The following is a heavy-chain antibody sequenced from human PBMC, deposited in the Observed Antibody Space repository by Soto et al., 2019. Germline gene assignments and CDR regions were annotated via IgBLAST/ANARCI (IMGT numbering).Heavy chain of an antibody. D-gene: IGHD3-3*01. CDR2: IYYSGST. CDR3: ARAVGGYDFWSGYYTDPNFDY. V-gene: IGHV4-31*03. CDR1: GGSISSGGYY. Sequence: QVQLQESGPGLVKPSQTLSLTCTVSGGSISSGGYYWSWIRQHPGKGLEWIGYIYYSGSTYYNPSLKSRVTISVDTSKNQFSLKLSSVTAADTAVYYCARAVGGYDFWSGYYTDPNFDYWGQGTLVTVSS. J-gene: IGHJ4*02.